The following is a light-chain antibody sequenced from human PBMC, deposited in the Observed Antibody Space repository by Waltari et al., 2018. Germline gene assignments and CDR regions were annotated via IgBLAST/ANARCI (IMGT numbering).Light chain of an antibody. Sequence: QSALTQPAAVSGSPGQSVTISCTGASSDIGRYDIVSWYQQHPGNAPKLVISDVSKRPSGVSDHFSGSKSGDTASLTISGLQFEDEADYYCCSYAGNYVWVFGGGTRLTVL. J-gene: IGLJ3*02. CDR1: SSDIGRYDI. CDR2: DVS. V-gene: IGLV2-23*02. CDR3: CSYAGNYVWV.